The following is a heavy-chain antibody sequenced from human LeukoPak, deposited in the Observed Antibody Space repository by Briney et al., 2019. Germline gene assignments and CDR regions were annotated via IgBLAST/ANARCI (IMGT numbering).Heavy chain of an antibody. CDR3: ARRGVADVFDP. J-gene: IGHJ5*02. D-gene: IGHD6-19*01. CDR2: ISAYNGNT. V-gene: IGHV1-18*01. Sequence: ASVKVSCKASGGTFSSYAISWVRQAPGQGLEWMGRISAYNGNTNYAQKLQGRVTMTTDTSTSTAYMELRSLRSDDTAVYYCARRGVADVFDPWGQGTLVTVSS. CDR1: GGTFSSYA.